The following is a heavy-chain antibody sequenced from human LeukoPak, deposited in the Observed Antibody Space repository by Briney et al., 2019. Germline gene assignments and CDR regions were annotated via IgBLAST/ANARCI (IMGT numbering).Heavy chain of an antibody. CDR3: ARSSLVVVAATSYYYYYMDV. D-gene: IGHD2-15*01. CDR2: IYTSGST. V-gene: IGHV4-4*07. CDR1: GGSISSYY. J-gene: IGHJ6*03. Sequence: SETLSLTCTVSGGSISSYYWSWIRQPAGKGLEWIGRIYTSGSTNYNPSLKSRVTMSVDTSKNQFSLKLSSVTAADTAVYYRARSSLVVVAATSYYYYYMDVWGKGTTVTISS.